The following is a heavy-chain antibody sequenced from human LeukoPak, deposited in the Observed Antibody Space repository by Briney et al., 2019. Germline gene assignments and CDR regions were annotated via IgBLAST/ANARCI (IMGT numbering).Heavy chain of an antibody. CDR1: GFDFSSNW. D-gene: IGHD1-26*01. J-gene: IGHJ4*02. CDR3: AKGGKWDVTPFDY. Sequence: GGSLRLSCAASGFDFSSNWMHWVRQAPGKGLEWVSTISGGGGSTYYADSVKGRFTISRDNSKNTLYLQVNSLRAEDTAVYYCAKGGKWDVTPFDYWGQGTLVTVSS. CDR2: ISGGGGST. V-gene: IGHV3-23*01.